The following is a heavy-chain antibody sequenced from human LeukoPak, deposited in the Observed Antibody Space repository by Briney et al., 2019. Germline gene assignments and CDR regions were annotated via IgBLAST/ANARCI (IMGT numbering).Heavy chain of an antibody. CDR3: ARDRGWRSDFDY. CDR1: RFTFSNYE. J-gene: IGHJ4*02. V-gene: IGHV3-48*03. D-gene: IGHD3-10*01. Sequence: PGGSLRLSCAASRFTFSNYEMNWVRQAPGKGLEWVSYISSSGYIIFYADSVMGRFTISRDNAKNSLYLQMNSLRAEDTAVYYCARDRGWRSDFDYWGQGTLVTVSS. CDR2: ISSSGYII.